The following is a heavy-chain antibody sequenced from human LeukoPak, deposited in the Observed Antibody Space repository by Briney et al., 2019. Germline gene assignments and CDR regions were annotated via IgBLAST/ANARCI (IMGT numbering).Heavy chain of an antibody. Sequence: ASVKVSCKASGYTFTGYYVHWVRQAPGQGLEWMGWMNPKSGGTNYAQKVEARVTMNRDTSISTAYMELSRLRFDDTAVYYCARAGLWDYSDTSGYHNGAFDIWGQGTMVTVSS. V-gene: IGHV1-2*02. CDR3: ARAGLWDYSDTSGYHNGAFDI. D-gene: IGHD3-22*01. J-gene: IGHJ3*02. CDR2: MNPKSGGT. CDR1: GYTFTGYY.